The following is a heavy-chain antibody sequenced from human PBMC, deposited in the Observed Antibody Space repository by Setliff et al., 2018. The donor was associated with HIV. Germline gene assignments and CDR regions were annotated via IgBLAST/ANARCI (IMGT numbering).Heavy chain of an antibody. CDR3: VRGADASGYFYREYFQH. CDR1: GVTFNYSF. V-gene: IGHV1-69*13. J-gene: IGHJ1*01. CDR2: VVPTIHEA. D-gene: IGHD3-22*01. Sequence: GASVKVSCKASGVTFNYSFITWVRQAPGQGLEWMGGVVPTIHEATYAQKFQGRVTITADESATTVYMEMSGLTSEDTAIYYCVRGADASGYFYREYFQHWGQGTLVTVSS.